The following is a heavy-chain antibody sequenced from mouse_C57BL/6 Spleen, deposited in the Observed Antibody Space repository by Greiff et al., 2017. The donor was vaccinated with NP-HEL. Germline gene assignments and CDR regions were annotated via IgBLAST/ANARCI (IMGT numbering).Heavy chain of an antibody. CDR1: GYTFTSYW. D-gene: IGHD2-4*01. V-gene: IGHV1-64*01. CDR3: ARGFYYDYDAWFAY. J-gene: IGHJ3*01. CDR2: IHPNSGST. Sequence: QVPLQQPGAELVKPGASVKLSCKASGYTFTSYWMHWVKQRPGQGLEWIGMIHPNSGSTNYNEKFKSKATLTVDKSSSTAYMQLSSLTSEDSAVYYCARGFYYDYDAWFAYWGQGTLVTVSA.